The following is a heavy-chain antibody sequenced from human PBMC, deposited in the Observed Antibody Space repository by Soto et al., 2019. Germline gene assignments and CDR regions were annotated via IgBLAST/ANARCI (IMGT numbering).Heavy chain of an antibody. CDR1: GFSFSNHA. CDR3: AKDFSGGYYAFDY. V-gene: IGHV3-23*01. Sequence: EVQLLESGRHLVQPGGSLRLSCAASGFSFSNHAMTWVRQAPGKGLEWVSSIGGSGGDTYYADSVNGRFTVSRDISKNILYLQMNSLRAEDTAVYYCAKDFSGGYYAFDYWGQGTLVTVSS. CDR2: IGGSGGDT. D-gene: IGHD3-22*01. J-gene: IGHJ4*02.